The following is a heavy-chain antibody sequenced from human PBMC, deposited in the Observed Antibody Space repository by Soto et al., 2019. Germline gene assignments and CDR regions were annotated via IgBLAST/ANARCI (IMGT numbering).Heavy chain of an antibody. CDR1: GFTFYSYA. Sequence: GGSLRLSCAASGFTFYSYAMSWVRQAPGKGLEWVSSISEGATTYYADSVKGRFIISRDNSKNTLYLQMSSLRAEDTAVYYCVKDRYVDYWGQGILVTVSS. CDR3: VKDRYVDY. V-gene: IGHV3-23*01. J-gene: IGHJ4*02. CDR2: ISEGATT.